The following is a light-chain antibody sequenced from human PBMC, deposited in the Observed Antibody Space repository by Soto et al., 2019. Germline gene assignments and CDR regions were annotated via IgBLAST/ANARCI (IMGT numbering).Light chain of an antibody. CDR3: QQYNNWPPWT. CDR2: GAS. Sequence: EILMTQSPATLSVSPGERATLSCRASQSVGSHLAWYQQIPGQAPRLLIYGASTRAAGVPARFSGSGSGTDFTLTISSLQSADFAVYYCQQYNNWPPWTFGQGTKVEIK. J-gene: IGKJ1*01. CDR1: QSVGSH. V-gene: IGKV3-15*01.